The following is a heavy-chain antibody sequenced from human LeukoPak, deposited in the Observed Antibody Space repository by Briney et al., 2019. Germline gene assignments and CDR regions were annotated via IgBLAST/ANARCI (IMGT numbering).Heavy chain of an antibody. CDR1: GFTFSNAW. Sequence: GGSLRLSCAASGFTFSNAWMIWVRQAPGKGLEWVGRIRSKTDGETIHYAAPVKGRFTISRDDSQNTVYLQMDSLKTEDTAVYYCAKLDLPNRIAVAVGEWGQGILVTVSS. D-gene: IGHD6-19*01. CDR3: AKLDLPNRIAVAVGE. V-gene: IGHV3-15*01. J-gene: IGHJ1*01. CDR2: IRSKTDGETI.